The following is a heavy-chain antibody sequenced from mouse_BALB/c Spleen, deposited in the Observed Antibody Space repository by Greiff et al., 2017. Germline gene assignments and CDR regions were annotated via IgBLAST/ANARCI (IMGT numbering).Heavy chain of an antibody. J-gene: IGHJ1*01. CDR3: ARRIGYYGSSHWYFDV. CDR2: ILPGSGST. Sequence: VQLKESGAELMKPGASVKISCKATGYTFSSYWIEWVKQRPGHGLEWIGEILPGSGSTNYNEKFKGKATFTADTSSNTAYMQLSSLTSEDSAVYYCARRIGYYGSSHWYFDVWGAGTTVTVSS. D-gene: IGHD1-1*01. V-gene: IGHV1-9*01. CDR1: GYTFSSYW.